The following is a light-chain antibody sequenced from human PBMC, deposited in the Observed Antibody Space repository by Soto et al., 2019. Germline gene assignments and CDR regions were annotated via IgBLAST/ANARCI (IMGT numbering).Light chain of an antibody. CDR2: DVT. Sequence: QSVLTQPASVSGSPGQSITISCTGTSSDVGGYNSVSWYRQDPGKAPKLMIYDVTNRPSGVSNRFSGSKSGNTASLAISGLQAEDEADYYCSSFTSSITYVFGTGT. V-gene: IGLV2-14*01. J-gene: IGLJ1*01. CDR1: SSDVGGYNS. CDR3: SSFTSSITYV.